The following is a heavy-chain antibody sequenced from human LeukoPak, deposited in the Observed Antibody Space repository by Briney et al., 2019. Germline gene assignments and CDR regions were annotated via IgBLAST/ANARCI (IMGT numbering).Heavy chain of an antibody. CDR1: GFTFSSYA. J-gene: IGHJ6*02. CDR3: AREVAAPPSYYYYGMDV. D-gene: IGHD2-15*01. Sequence: GGSLRLSCAASGFTFSSYAMSWVRQAPGKGLEWVAVISYDGSNKYYADSVKGRFTISRDNSKNTLYLQMNSLRAEDTAVYYCAREVAAPPSYYYYGMDVWGQGTTVTVSS. V-gene: IGHV3-30-3*01. CDR2: ISYDGSNK.